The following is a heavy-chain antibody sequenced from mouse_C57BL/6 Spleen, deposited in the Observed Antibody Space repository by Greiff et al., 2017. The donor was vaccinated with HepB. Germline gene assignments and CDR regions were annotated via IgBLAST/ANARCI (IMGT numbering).Heavy chain of an antibody. CDR3: GIYYYGSSYGFAY. J-gene: IGHJ3*01. CDR2: IDPSDSYT. V-gene: IGHV1-50*01. D-gene: IGHD1-1*01. CDR1: GYTFTSYW. Sequence: VQLQQPGAELVKPGASVKLSCKASGYTFTSYWMQWVKQRPGQGLEWIGEIDPSDSYTNYNQKFKGKATLTVDTSSSKAYMQLSSLTSEDSAVYYCGIYYYGSSYGFAYWGQGTLVTVSA.